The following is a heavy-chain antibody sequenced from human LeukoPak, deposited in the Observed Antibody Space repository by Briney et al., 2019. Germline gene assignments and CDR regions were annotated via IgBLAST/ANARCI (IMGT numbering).Heavy chain of an antibody. CDR2: IKNNGSEK. V-gene: IGHV3-7*01. J-gene: IGHJ1*01. CDR1: GFAFSSYW. Sequence: GGSLRLSCAASGFAFSSYWMSWVRQAPGKGLEWVANIKNNGSEKYYVDSVRGGFTISRENTENTLCLQMNRVRDEDTAVYFCAKDLYFQHWGQGTLGTVSS. CDR3: AKDLYFQH.